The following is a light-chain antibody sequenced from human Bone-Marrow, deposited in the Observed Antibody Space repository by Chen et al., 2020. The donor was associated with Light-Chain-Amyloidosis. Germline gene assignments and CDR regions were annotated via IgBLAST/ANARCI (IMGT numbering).Light chain of an antibody. V-gene: IGLV2-23*02. CDR3: CSYAITVNFFWV. J-gene: IGLJ3*02. Sequence: QSALTQPASVSGSPGQSITISCTGTSSDIGGYDLIYWYQRHPGKAPKLIIYEVNQRPSVVSYRFSGSKSGNTASLTISGLQAEDEADYFCCSYAITVNFFWVFGGGTKVTVL. CDR2: EVN. CDR1: SSDIGGYDL.